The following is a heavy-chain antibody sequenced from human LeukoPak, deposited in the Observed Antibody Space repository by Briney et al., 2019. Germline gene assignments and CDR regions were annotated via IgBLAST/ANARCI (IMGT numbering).Heavy chain of an antibody. D-gene: IGHD3-22*01. CDR2: IYTSGST. CDR3: ARGRTPRNYYDTRGFYYYYMDV. Sequence: KPSETLSLTCTVSGGSISSYYWSWIRQPAGKGLEWIGRIYTSGSTNYNPSLKSRVTMSVDTSKNQFSLKLSSVTAADTAVYYCARGRTPRNYYDTRGFYYYYMDVWGKGTTVTVSS. V-gene: IGHV4-4*07. J-gene: IGHJ6*03. CDR1: GGSISSYY.